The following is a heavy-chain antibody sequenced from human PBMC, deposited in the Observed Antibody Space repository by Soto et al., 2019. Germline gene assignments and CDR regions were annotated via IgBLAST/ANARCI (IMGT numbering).Heavy chain of an antibody. CDR2: IYHSGST. CDR1: GGSISSGGSS. D-gene: IGHD2-15*01. V-gene: IGHV4-30-2*01. J-gene: IGHJ4*02. CDR3: ARHCSGGSCYLNFDY. Sequence: SETLSLTCAVSGGSISSGGSSWSWIRQPPGKGLEWIGYIYHSGSTYYNPSLKSRVTISVDRSKNQFSLKLSSVTAADTAVYYCARHCSGGSCYLNFDYWGQGTLVTVSS.